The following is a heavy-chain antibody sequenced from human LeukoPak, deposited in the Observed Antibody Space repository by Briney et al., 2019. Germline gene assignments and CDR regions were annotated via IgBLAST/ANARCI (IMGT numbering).Heavy chain of an antibody. CDR3: AKQLDSGNYYPTGDDY. D-gene: IGHD3-10*01. J-gene: IGHJ4*02. CDR2: ISGSGADT. CDR1: GFTLSSYA. Sequence: GGSLRLSCAASGFTLSSYATTWVRQAPGKGLEWLSAISGSGADTYYADSVKGRFTISRDTSKNTVYLQMNSLRDEDTAVYYCAKQLDSGNYYPTGDDYWGQGTLVTVSS. V-gene: IGHV3-23*01.